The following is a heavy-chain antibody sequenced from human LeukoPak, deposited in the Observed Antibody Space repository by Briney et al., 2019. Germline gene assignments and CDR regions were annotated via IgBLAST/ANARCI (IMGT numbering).Heavy chain of an antibody. CDR1: GGSVSSGGYY. D-gene: IGHD6-19*01. Sequence: SETLSLTCTVSGGSVSSGGYYWSWIRHRPGEGLEWIGYIYYSGSTFYNPSLKSRLTISLDTSKNQFSLNLSSVTVADTAVYSCARGKVAGTRFDYWGQGSLVTVSS. CDR3: ARGKVAGTRFDY. V-gene: IGHV4-31*03. J-gene: IGHJ4*02. CDR2: IYYSGST.